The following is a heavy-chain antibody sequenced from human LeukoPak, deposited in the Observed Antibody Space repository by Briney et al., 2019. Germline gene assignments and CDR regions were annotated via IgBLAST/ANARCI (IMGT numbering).Heavy chain of an antibody. CDR2: INHSGST. CDR3: AKGAGYYYDSSGYYQGY. V-gene: IGHV4-34*01. Sequence: SETLSLTCAVYGGSFSGYYWSWIRQPPGKGLEWIGEINHSGSTNYNPSLKSRVTISVDTSKNQFSLKLSSVTAADTAVYYCAKGAGYYYDSSGYYQGYWGQGTLVTVSS. D-gene: IGHD3-22*01. J-gene: IGHJ4*02. CDR1: GGSFSGYY.